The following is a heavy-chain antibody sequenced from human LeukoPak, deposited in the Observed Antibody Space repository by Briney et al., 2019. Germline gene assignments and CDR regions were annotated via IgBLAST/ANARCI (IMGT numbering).Heavy chain of an antibody. CDR1: GFTFSNYA. D-gene: IGHD6-6*01. J-gene: IGHJ4*02. V-gene: IGHV3-23*01. CDR3: ARAPGSLVSVAARPYYFDF. CDR2: ISTSGSGGAT. Sequence: GGSLRLSCAASGFTFSNYAMSWVRQAPGKGLEWVSIISTSGSGGATYCADSVKGRFTISRDSPKNTLYLQMNSIRAEDTAVYYCARAPGSLVSVAARPYYFDFWGQGTLVTVSS.